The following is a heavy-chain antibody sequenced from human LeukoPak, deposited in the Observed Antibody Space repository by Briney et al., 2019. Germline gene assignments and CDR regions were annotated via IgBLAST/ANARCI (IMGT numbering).Heavy chain of an antibody. CDR2: ISDSGGSI. J-gene: IGHJ4*02. CDR1: RFTFSSYA. CDR3: VKNMESYGDSSTDS. D-gene: IGHD4-17*01. V-gene: IGHV3-23*01. Sequence: GGSLRLSCAASRFTFSSYAMSWVRQAPGKGPEWVSAISDSGGSIHYADSVKGRFTISRDNSKNTLDLQMKSLRAEDTAVYYCVKNMESYGDSSTDSWGQGTLVTVSS.